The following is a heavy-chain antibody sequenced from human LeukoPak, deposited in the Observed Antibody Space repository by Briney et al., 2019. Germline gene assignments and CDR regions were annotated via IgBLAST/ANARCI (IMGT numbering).Heavy chain of an antibody. D-gene: IGHD7-27*01. Sequence: GGSLRLSCAASGFSFSSYWMSWVRPAPGKGLEWVANLKPDGREKSYVDSVKGRFTISRDNAKNSLYLQMNSLRAEDTAVYYCARGLGWFDPWGRGTLVIVSS. J-gene: IGHJ5*02. CDR2: LKPDGREK. CDR1: GFSFSSYW. CDR3: ARGLGWFDP. V-gene: IGHV3-7*04.